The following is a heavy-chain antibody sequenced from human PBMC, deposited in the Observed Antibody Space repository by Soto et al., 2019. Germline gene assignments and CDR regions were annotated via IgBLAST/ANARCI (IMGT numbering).Heavy chain of an antibody. V-gene: IGHV3-30-3*01. CDR3: AREKLAAASLDY. J-gene: IGHJ4*02. CDR2: ISYDGSNK. D-gene: IGHD6-25*01. CDR1: GFTFSSYA. Sequence: PGGSLRLSCAASGFTFSSYAMHWVRQAPGKGLEWVAVISYDGSNKYYADSVKGRFTISRDNSKNTLYLQMNSLRAEDTAVYYCAREKLAAASLDYWGQGTLVTVSS.